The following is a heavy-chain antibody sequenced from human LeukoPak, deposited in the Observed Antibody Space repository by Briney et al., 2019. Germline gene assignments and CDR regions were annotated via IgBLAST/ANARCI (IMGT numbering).Heavy chain of an antibody. Sequence: GGSLKLSCAASGFMFSDHYMSWIRQAPGKGLEWISYISDSGSTIYYADSVKGRFTISRDNAKKSLFLQMNRLRADDTAVYYCARDHDSLGYWGQGALVTVSS. CDR1: GFMFSDHY. CDR2: ISDSGSTI. J-gene: IGHJ4*02. CDR3: ARDHDSLGY. D-gene: IGHD2-15*01. V-gene: IGHV3-11*01.